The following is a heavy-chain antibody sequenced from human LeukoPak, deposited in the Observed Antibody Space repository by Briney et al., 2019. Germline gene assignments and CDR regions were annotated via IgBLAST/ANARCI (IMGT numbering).Heavy chain of an antibody. CDR1: GGTFSSYA. V-gene: IGHV1-69*13. CDR3: ARSLHTMIVVVTTYYYGMDV. Sequence: SVKVSCKASGGTFSSYAISWVRQAPGQGLEWMGGIIPIFGTANYAQKFQGRVTITADESTSTAYMELSSLRSEDTAVYYCARSLHTMIVVVTTYYYGMDVWGQGTTVTVSS. J-gene: IGHJ6*02. D-gene: IGHD3-22*01. CDR2: IIPIFGTA.